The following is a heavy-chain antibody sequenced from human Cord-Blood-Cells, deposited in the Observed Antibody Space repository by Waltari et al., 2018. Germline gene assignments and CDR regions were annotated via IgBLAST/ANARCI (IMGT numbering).Heavy chain of an antibody. CDR2: FDPEEGET. Sequence: QVQLVQSGAEVKKPGASVKVSCKVSGYTLTELSMHWVRQAPGKGLEWMGGFDPEEGETIYAKKFQGRVTMTEDTSTDTAYMELSSLRSEDTAVYYCATDNWVVGATNAFDIWGQGTMVTVSS. V-gene: IGHV1-24*01. CDR1: GYTLTELS. J-gene: IGHJ3*02. CDR3: ATDNWVVGATNAFDI. D-gene: IGHD1-26*01.